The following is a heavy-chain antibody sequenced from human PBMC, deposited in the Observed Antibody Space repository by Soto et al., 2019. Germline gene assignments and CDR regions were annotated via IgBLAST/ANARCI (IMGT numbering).Heavy chain of an antibody. CDR3: ARGSDSSSWYLSPIDY. CDR2: INHSGST. Sequence: PSETLSLTCAVYGGSFSGYYLGWIRQPPGKGLEWIGEINHSGSTNYNPSLKSRVTISVDTSKNQFTLKLSSVTAADTAVYYCARGSDSSSWYLSPIDYWGQGTLVTVSS. V-gene: IGHV4-34*01. D-gene: IGHD6-13*01. J-gene: IGHJ4*02. CDR1: GGSFSGYY.